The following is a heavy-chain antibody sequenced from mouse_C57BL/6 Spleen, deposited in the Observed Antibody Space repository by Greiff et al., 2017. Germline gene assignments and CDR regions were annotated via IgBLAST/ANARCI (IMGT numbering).Heavy chain of an antibody. CDR3: ARDQIYYGNGYIDV. J-gene: IGHJ1*03. D-gene: IGHD2-1*01. Sequence: EVQRVESGGGLVKPGGSLKLSCAASGFTFSSYAMSWVRQTPEKRLEWVATISDGGSYTYYPEHVKGRFTISRDNAKNNLDLQMSHMKSEDQALDYCARDQIYYGNGYIDVWGTGTSVTVSS. V-gene: IGHV5-4*01. CDR2: ISDGGSYT. CDR1: GFTFSSYA.